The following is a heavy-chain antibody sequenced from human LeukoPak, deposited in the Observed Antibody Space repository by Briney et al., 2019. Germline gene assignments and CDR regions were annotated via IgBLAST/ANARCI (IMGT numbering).Heavy chain of an antibody. D-gene: IGHD6-19*01. CDR1: GFTFVSYS. Sequence: GGSLRLSCAASGFTFVSYSMNWVRQAPGKGLEWVSVIYSGGSTYYAASVKGRFSVSRDNSKNTVYLQMNSLRAEDTAVYYCAGVSFSSGWYRDYWGQGTLVTVSS. CDR3: AGVSFSSGWYRDY. V-gene: IGHV3-53*01. J-gene: IGHJ4*02. CDR2: IYSGGST.